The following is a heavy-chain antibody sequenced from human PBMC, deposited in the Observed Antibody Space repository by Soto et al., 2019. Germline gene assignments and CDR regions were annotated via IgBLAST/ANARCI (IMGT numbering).Heavy chain of an antibody. D-gene: IGHD2-2*01. V-gene: IGHV1-69*01. CDR3: ARGCSSTSCYGGRYYYYYGMDG. CDR1: GGTFSSYA. J-gene: IGHJ6*02. Sequence: QVQLVQSGAEVKKPGSSVKVSCKASGGTFSSYAISWVRQAPGQGLEWMGGIIPIFGTANYAQKFQGRVTITADESTSTAYMELSSLSSEDTAVYYCARGCSSTSCYGGRYYYYYGMDGWGQGTTVTVSS. CDR2: IIPIFGTA.